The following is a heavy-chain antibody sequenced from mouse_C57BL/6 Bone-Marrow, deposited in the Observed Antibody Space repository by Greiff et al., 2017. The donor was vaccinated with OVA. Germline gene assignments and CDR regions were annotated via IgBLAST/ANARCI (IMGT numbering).Heavy chain of an antibody. CDR2: ISSGGSYT. Sequence: EVQGVESGGDLVKPGGSLKLSCAASGFTFSSYGMSWVRQTPDKRLEWVATISSGGSYTYYPDSVKGRFTISRDNAKNTLYLQMSSLKSEDTAMYYCARHRGNYYGSSYGCYARDYWGQGTSVTVSS. V-gene: IGHV5-6*01. J-gene: IGHJ4*01. D-gene: IGHD1-1*01. CDR1: GFTFSSYG. CDR3: ARHRGNYYGSSYGCYARDY.